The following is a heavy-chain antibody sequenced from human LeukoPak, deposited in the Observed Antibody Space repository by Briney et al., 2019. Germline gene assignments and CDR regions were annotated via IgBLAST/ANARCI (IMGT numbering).Heavy chain of an antibody. V-gene: IGHV4-59*06. CDR1: GGSISSYY. Sequence: SETLSLTCTVSGGSISSYYWSWIRQPAGKGLEWIGYIYYSGSTYYNPSLKSRVTISVDTSKNQFSLKLSSVTAADTAVYYCARETTRRLGFDPWGQGTLVTVSS. CDR3: ARETTRRLGFDP. CDR2: IYYSGST. J-gene: IGHJ5*02. D-gene: IGHD1-7*01.